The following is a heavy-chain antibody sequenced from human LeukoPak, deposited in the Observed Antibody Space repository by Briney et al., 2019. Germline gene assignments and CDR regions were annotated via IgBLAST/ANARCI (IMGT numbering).Heavy chain of an antibody. Sequence: PSETLSLTCTVSGASVSGVYWSWIRQPAGKGLEWIGRIYTSGTTNYNPSLKSRVTMSIDTSKNQFSLDLGSVTAADTAVYYCAREFTSWGQGTLVTVSS. J-gene: IGHJ5*02. V-gene: IGHV4-4*07. CDR1: GASVSGVY. CDR3: AREFTS. CDR2: IYTSGTT.